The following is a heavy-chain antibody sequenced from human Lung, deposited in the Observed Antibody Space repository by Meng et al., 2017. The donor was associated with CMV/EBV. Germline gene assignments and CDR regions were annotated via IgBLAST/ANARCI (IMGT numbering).Heavy chain of an antibody. CDR3: ATGSPPDGGEQPTRGLDS. V-gene: IGHV1-69*05. CDR2: IIPLYGTP. J-gene: IGHJ4*02. D-gene: IGHD3-10*01. Sequence: SVXVSXKASGDTFDRITLSWVRQAPGQGLEWMGGIIPLYGTPNYAQKFQGRVRIITDESANIAYMDLNSLKSEDTAVYFCATGSPPDGGEQPTRGLDSWXQGTLVTVSS. CDR1: GDTFDRIT.